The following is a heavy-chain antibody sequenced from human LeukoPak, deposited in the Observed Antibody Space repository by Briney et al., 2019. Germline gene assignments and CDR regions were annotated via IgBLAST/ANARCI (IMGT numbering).Heavy chain of an antibody. CDR3: ARDPTPITPPDY. J-gene: IGHJ4*02. Sequence: GASVKVSCKASGYTFTSYYMHWVRQAPGQGLEWMGIINPSGGGTSYAQKFQGRVTMTRDTSTSTVYMELSSLRSEDTAVYYCARDPTPITPPDYWGQGTLVTVSS. V-gene: IGHV1-46*01. D-gene: IGHD3-10*01. CDR1: GYTFTSYY. CDR2: INPSGGGT.